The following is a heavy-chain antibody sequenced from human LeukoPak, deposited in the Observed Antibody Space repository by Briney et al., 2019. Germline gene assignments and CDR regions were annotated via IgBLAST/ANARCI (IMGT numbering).Heavy chain of an antibody. CDR1: GFTFSSYW. V-gene: IGHV3-23*01. CDR3: AKDGVVITIPFDY. D-gene: IGHD3-3*01. CDR2: ISGSGGST. Sequence: GGSLRLSCAASGFTFSSYWMSWVRQAPGKGLEWVSAISGSGGSTYYADSVKGRFTISRDNSKNTLYLQMNSLRAEDTAVYYCAKDGVVITIPFDYWGQGTLVTVSS. J-gene: IGHJ4*02.